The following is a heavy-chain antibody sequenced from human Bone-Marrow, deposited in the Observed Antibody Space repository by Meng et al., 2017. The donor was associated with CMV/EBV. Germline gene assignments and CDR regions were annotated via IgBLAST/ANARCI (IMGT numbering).Heavy chain of an antibody. CDR1: GFSISSGYF. CDR2: IYHTGST. J-gene: IGHJ4*02. V-gene: IGHV4-38-2*02. D-gene: IGHD1-26*01. CDR3: ARDFRLLRGQFDN. Sequence: SETLSLTCTVSGFSISSGYFWGWIRQPPGKGLEWIGNIYHTGSTYYNPSLKSRVTISVDTSKNQLSLRLSSVTAADTAMYYCARDFRLLRGQFDNWGQGTVVTVSS.